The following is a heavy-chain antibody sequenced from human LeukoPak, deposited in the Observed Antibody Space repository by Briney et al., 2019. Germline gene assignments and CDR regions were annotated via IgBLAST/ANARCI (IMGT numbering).Heavy chain of an antibody. CDR3: ARGFSSSSPSDY. J-gene: IGHJ4*02. V-gene: IGHV1-18*01. Sequence: GASVKVSCKASRYSFTNYGCNWVGQAPGQGLEWVGWVAPYNGHTNYAQKFQSRVTLTTDTSTNKAHMELRSLKSDDTAVYYCARGFSSSSPSDYWGQGTLVTVAS. CDR1: RYSFTNYG. CDR2: VAPYNGHT. D-gene: IGHD6-6*01.